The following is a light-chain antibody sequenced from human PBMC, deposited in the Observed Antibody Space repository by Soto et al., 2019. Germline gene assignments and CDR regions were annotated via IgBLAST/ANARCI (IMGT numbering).Light chain of an antibody. CDR1: QSISRY. CDR3: QQYNNWPT. Sequence: ATLSCRASQSISRYLAWYQQKPGQGPRLLIYGASSRATGTPDRFSGSGSGTDFTLTINRLEPEDFAVYYCQQYNNWPTFGQGTKVDIK. J-gene: IGKJ1*01. V-gene: IGKV3D-15*01. CDR2: GAS.